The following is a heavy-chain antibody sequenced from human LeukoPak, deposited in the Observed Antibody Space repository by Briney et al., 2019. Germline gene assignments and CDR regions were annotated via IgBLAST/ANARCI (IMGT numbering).Heavy chain of an antibody. J-gene: IGHJ4*02. Sequence: PSETLSLTCTVSGGSMSSYYWSWIRQPPGKGLEWIGYTYYSGNTNCNPSLKSRVTISVDTSKNQFSLKVSSVTAADTAVYYCARVFHDSSGYPFDYWGQGTLVTVSS. CDR3: ARVFHDSSGYPFDY. CDR1: GGSMSSYY. D-gene: IGHD3-22*01. CDR2: TYYSGNT. V-gene: IGHV4-59*01.